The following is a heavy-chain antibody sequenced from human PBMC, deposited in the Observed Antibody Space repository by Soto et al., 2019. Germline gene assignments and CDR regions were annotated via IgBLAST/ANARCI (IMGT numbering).Heavy chain of an antibody. D-gene: IGHD3-22*01. J-gene: IGHJ4*02. CDR2: IYWDDDK. CDR1: GFSLSTSGVG. V-gene: IGHV2-5*02. Sequence: QITLKESGPTLVKPTQTLTLTCTFSGFSLSTSGVGVGWIRQPPGKALEWLALIYWDDDKRYSPSLKSRLTITKDTSKHQVVLTLTNMDPVDTATYYCAHRRGYYDSSGYYYVDYWGQGTLVTVSS. CDR3: AHRRGYYDSSGYYYVDY.